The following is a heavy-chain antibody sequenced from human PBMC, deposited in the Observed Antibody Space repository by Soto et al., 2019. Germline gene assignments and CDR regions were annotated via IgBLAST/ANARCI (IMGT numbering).Heavy chain of an antibody. D-gene: IGHD3-10*01. Sequence: PGGSLRLSCAASGFTFSGYWMHWVRQAPGKGLVWVSRINSDGSSTSYADSVKGRFTISRDNAKNTLYLQMNSLRAEDTAVYCCAREYYYGSGSYSPFDYWGQGTLVTVSS. V-gene: IGHV3-74*01. CDR2: INSDGSST. J-gene: IGHJ4*02. CDR1: GFTFSGYW. CDR3: AREYYYGSGSYSPFDY.